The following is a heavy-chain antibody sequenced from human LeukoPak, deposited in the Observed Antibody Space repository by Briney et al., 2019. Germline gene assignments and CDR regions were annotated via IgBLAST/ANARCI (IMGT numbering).Heavy chain of an antibody. V-gene: IGHV6-1*01. J-gene: IGHJ3*02. CDR1: GDSVSTNNAA. CDR3: AREHQDAFDI. Sequence: SQTLSHTLAIAGDSVSTNNAAWNWIRQSPSRGLEWLGRTYYRSKWYNDYSVSVRSRTTINSDTSKNQFSLQLNSVTPEDTAVYYCAREHQDAFDIWGQRTMVTVSS. CDR2: TYYRSKWYN.